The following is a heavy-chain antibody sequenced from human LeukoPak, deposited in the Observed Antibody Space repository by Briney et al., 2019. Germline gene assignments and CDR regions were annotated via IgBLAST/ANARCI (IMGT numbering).Heavy chain of an antibody. J-gene: IGHJ3*02. CDR3: GRVSCGGNCYSLIGTFDI. Sequence: SVKVSCKASRYTFTGYYIHWVRQAPGQGLEWMGGILPIFGTTNYAQKFQARVTITADESTSTAYMEMSSLRSEDTAVYYCGRVSCGGNCYSLIGTFDIWGQGTMVTVSS. CDR1: RYTFTGYY. V-gene: IGHV1-69*13. CDR2: ILPIFGTT. D-gene: IGHD2-15*01.